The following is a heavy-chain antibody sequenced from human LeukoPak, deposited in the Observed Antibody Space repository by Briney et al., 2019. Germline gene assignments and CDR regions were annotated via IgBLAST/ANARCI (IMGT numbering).Heavy chain of an antibody. CDR3: ARVRDVVVGAAAITRDNWFDP. CDR2: ISSSGSTI. CDR1: GFTFSSYS. D-gene: IGHD2-2*01. J-gene: IGHJ5*02. Sequence: GGSLRLSCAASGFTFSSYSMNWVRQAPGKGLEWVSYISSSGSTIYYSDSVKGRFTISRDNAKNSLYLQMNSLRAEDTAVYYCARVRDVVVGAAAITRDNWFDPWGQGTLVTVSS. V-gene: IGHV3-48*04.